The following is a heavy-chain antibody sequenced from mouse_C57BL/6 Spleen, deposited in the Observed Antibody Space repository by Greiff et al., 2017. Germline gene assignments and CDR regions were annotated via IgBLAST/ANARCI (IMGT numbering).Heavy chain of an antibody. Sequence: EVQGVESGGGLVKPGGSLKLSCAASGFTFSSYTMSWVRQTPEERLEWVATISGGGGNTYYTDSVKGRFAISRDNAKNTLYLQMSGLWSEDTALYYCARQEDDGYYGYWGQGTTLTGAS. V-gene: IGHV5-9*01. CDR2: ISGGGGNT. CDR3: ARQEDDGYYGY. CDR1: GFTFSSYT. D-gene: IGHD2-3*01. J-gene: IGHJ2*01.